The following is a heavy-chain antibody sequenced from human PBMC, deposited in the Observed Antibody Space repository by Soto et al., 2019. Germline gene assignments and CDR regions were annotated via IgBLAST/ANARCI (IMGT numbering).Heavy chain of an antibody. D-gene: IGHD6-19*01. CDR3: AKGQWLRGFYYYYGMDV. V-gene: IGHV3-30*18. CDR2: ISYDGSNK. J-gene: IGHJ6*02. Sequence: QVQLVESGRGVVQPGRSLRLSCAASGFTFSSYGMHWVRQAPGKGLEWVAVISYDGSNKYYADSVKGRFTISRDNSKNTLYLQMNSLRAEDTAVYYCAKGQWLRGFYYYYGMDVWGQGTTVTVSS. CDR1: GFTFSSYG.